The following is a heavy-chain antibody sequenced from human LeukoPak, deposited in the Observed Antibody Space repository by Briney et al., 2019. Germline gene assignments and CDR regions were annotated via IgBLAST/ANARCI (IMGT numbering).Heavy chain of an antibody. D-gene: IGHD3-10*01. J-gene: IGHJ3*02. Sequence: EASAKVSCKASGYTFTSYGISWVRQAPGQGLEWMGWISGYNGNTNYAPKLQGRVIMTTDTSTSTAYMELRSLRSDDTAVYYCARGQPYGSGSYYNFGDDAFDIWGQGTMVTVSS. V-gene: IGHV1-18*01. CDR3: ARGQPYGSGSYYNFGDDAFDI. CDR2: ISGYNGNT. CDR1: GYTFTSYG.